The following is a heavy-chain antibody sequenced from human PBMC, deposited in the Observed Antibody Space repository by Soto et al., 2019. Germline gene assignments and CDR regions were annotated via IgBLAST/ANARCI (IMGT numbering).Heavy chain of an antibody. Sequence: ASVKVSCKASGYTFTSYAMHWVRQAPGQRLEWMGWINAGNGNTKYSQKFQGRVTITRDTSASTAYMELSSLRSEDTAVYYCAKGPTGTTIKYYFDYWGQGTLVTVSS. CDR1: GYTFTSYA. D-gene: IGHD1-1*01. CDR3: AKGPTGTTIKYYFDY. J-gene: IGHJ4*02. CDR2: INAGNGNT. V-gene: IGHV1-3*01.